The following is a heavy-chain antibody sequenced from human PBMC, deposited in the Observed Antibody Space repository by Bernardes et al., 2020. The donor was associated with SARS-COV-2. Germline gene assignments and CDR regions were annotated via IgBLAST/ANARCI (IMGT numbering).Heavy chain of an antibody. CDR1: GFTFSNYW. V-gene: IGHV3-74*01. J-gene: IGHJ4*02. CDR3: ARGASSGYRIDY. CDR2: INSGGGTT. Sequence: GGSLRLSCVASGFTFSNYWMHWVRQTPGEGLVWVSRINSGGGTTNYADPVKGRFTISRDNAKNTLWLQMNSLRDEDTAMYYCARGASSGYRIDYWGPGTLVTVSS. D-gene: IGHD6-25*01.